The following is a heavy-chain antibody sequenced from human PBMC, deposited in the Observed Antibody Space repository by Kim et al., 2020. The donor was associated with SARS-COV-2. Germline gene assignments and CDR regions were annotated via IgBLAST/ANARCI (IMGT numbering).Heavy chain of an antibody. V-gene: IGHV3-23*01. Sequence: STNDTDYVKGRFTISRDNSKNTLYLQMNSLRAEDTAVYYCAKTGSNVFDIWGQGTMVTVSS. J-gene: IGHJ3*02. CDR2: ST. D-gene: IGHD2-2*01. CDR3: AKTGSNVFDI.